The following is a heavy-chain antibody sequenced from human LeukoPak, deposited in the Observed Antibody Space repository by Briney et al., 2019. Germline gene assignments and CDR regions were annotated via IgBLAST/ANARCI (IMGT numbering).Heavy chain of an antibody. CDR2: ITSSGDKT. V-gene: IGHV3-23*01. J-gene: IGHJ4*02. D-gene: IGHD6-19*01. CDR3: AKDPNFSSGWYLADY. CDR1: GFPFSIFA. Sequence: PGGSLRLSCAASGFPFSIFALSWVRQAPGKGLEWVSSITSSGDKTYYADSVKGRFTVSRDNSKKTVGLQMNSLRAEDTALYYCAKDPNFSSGWYLADYWGQGTLVTVSS.